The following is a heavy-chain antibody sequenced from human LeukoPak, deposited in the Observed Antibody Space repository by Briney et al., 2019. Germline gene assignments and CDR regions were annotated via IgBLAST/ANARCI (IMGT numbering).Heavy chain of an antibody. CDR3: ARDLLQYFDWLTMAGY. V-gene: IGHV1-18*04. D-gene: IGHD3-9*01. CDR1: GYTFTGYY. CDR2: ISAYNGNT. J-gene: IGHJ4*02. Sequence: ASVKVSCKASGYTFTGYYIHWVRQAPGQGLEWMGWISAYNGNTKYAQRLQGRVTMTTDTSTTTAYVELRSLRSDDTAVYYCARDLLQYFDWLTMAGYWGQGTLVSVSS.